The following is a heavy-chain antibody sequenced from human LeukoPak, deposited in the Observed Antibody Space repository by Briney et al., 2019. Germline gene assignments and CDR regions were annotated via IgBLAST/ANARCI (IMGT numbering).Heavy chain of an antibody. V-gene: IGHV3-21*01. CDR2: ISSSSSYI. Sequence: GVSLRLSCAASGFTFSSYSMNWVRQAPGKGLEWVSSISSSSSYIYYADSVKGRFTISRDNAKNSLYLQMNSLRAEDTAVYYCARESGPYCSSTSCSRQSFDYWGQGTLVTVSS. J-gene: IGHJ4*02. CDR1: GFTFSSYS. D-gene: IGHD2-2*01. CDR3: ARESGPYCSSTSCSRQSFDY.